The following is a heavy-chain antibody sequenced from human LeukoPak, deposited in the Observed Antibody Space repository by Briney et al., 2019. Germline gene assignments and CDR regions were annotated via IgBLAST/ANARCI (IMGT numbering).Heavy chain of an antibody. CDR2: ISSSSSYI. D-gene: IGHD1-26*01. CDR3: ARAVSDWFDP. J-gene: IGHJ5*02. CDR1: GFTFSSYS. V-gene: IGHV3-21*01. Sequence: GGSLRLSCAASGFTFSSYSMNWVLQAPGKGLEWVSSISSSSSYIYYADSVKGRFTISRDNAKNSLYLQMNSLRAEDTAVYYCARAVSDWFDPWGQGTLVTVSS.